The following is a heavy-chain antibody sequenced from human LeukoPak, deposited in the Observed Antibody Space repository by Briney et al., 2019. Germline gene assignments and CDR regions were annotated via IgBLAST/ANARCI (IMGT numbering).Heavy chain of an antibody. CDR2: INPNSGGT. CDR3: ARDSGEVNGNFDY. J-gene: IGHJ4*02. D-gene: IGHD3-10*01. CDR1: GYTFTGYY. Sequence: ASVKVSCKAFGYTFTGYYMHWVRQAPGQGLEWMGRINPNSGGTNYAQKFQSRVTTTRDTSISTAYMELSRLRSDDTAVYYCARDSGEVNGNFDYWGQGTLVTVSS. V-gene: IGHV1-2*06.